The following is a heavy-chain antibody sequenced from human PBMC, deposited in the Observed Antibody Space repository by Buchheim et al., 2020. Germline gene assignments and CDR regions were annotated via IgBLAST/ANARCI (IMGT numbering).Heavy chain of an antibody. CDR2: ISGSGGST. CDR3: ATHYVWGSYRFTYFDY. V-gene: IGHV3-23*01. Sequence: EVQLLESGGGLVRPGGSLRLSCAASGFTFSSYAMSWVRQAPGKGLEWVSAISGSGGSTYYADSVKGRFTISRDNSKNTLYLQMNSLRAEDTAVYYCATHYVWGSYRFTYFDYWGQGTL. D-gene: IGHD3-16*02. J-gene: IGHJ4*02. CDR1: GFTFSSYA.